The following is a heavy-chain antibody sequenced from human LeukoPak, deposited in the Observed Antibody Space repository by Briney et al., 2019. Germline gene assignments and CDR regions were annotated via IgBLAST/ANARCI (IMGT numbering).Heavy chain of an antibody. CDR2: IYPGDPET. D-gene: IGHD6-19*01. Sequence: RPGESLKISCKASGHNFPSYWIGWVRQMPGKGLEWMGIIYPGDPETRYSPSFQGHVTISVDKSTGTAYLQWSILKASDAAMYYCATRRVAGIAVVPDSWGQGTLVTVSS. J-gene: IGHJ4*02. CDR3: ATRRVAGIAVVPDS. CDR1: GHNFPSYW. V-gene: IGHV5-51*01.